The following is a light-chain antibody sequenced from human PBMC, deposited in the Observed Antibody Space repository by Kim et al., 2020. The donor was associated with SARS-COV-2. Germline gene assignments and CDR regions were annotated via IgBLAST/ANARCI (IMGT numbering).Light chain of an antibody. CDR2: KAS. CDR1: QSISDL. J-gene: IGKJ1*01. V-gene: IGKV1-5*03. CDR3: QQYNTNSPLT. Sequence: SVGDRVTITCRASQSISDLLAWYQQKPGKAPKVLIYKASSLESGVPSRFSGSGSGTEFTLTISSLEVDDFATYYCQQYNTNSPLTFGQGTKVDIK.